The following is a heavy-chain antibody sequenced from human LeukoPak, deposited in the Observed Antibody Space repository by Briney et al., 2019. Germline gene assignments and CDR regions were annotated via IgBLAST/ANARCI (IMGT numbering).Heavy chain of an antibody. CDR2: IKPDGSVK. Sequence: GGSLRLSCVASGFTFSSYWMTWVRQAPGKGLEWVANIKPDGSVKHFVDSVRGRFTISRDNAKDSLYLQMNSLRAEDAAVYYCVRGTSGTVVRGVAWAWFDPWGQGTLVTVSS. V-gene: IGHV3-7*05. CDR1: GFTFSSYW. J-gene: IGHJ5*02. D-gene: IGHD3-10*01. CDR3: VRGTSGTVVRGVAWAWFDP.